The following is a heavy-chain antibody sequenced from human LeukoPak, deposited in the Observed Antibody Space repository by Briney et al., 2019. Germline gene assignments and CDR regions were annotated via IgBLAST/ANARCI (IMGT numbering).Heavy chain of an antibody. D-gene: IGHD3-22*01. Sequence: SVKVSCKXSGGTFSSYAISWVRQAPGQGLERMGRIIPIFGTANYAQKFQGRVTITTDESTSTAYMELSSLRSEDTAVYYCAREYYDSSGYYAFDIWGQGTMVTVSS. J-gene: IGHJ3*02. CDR2: IIPIFGTA. CDR1: GGTFSSYA. V-gene: IGHV1-69*05. CDR3: AREYYDSSGYYAFDI.